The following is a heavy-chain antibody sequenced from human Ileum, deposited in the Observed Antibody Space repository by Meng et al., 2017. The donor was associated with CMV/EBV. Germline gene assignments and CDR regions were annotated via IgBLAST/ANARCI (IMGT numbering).Heavy chain of an antibody. CDR2: MYYSGTT. D-gene: IGHD1-26*01. CDR3: ASGIKSGIVDN. CDR1: GAAAIHSDYF. V-gene: IGHV4-39*07. J-gene: IGHJ4*02. Sequence: PGPVERTATLSRPVSVSGAAAIHSDYFWASLLQSPGQGLECIGTMYYSGTTYNNPSLTTGGTVFADPPNNQFFLKLTFVTAAYTAVYYCASGIKSGIVDNWGQGILFTVSS.